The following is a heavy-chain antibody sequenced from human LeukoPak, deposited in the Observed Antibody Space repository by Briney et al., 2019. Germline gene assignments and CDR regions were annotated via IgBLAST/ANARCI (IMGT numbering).Heavy chain of an antibody. D-gene: IGHD1-26*01. CDR2: ISYSGNT. CDR1: GGSISNY. V-gene: IGHV4-59*08. CDR3: ARLGGSHSPHGY. Sequence: SETLSLTCTVSGGSISNYWSWVRQTPGKGLEWIGYISYSGNTNYNPSLKSPVTISLDTSKSQFSLNLTSVTAADTAVYYCARLGGSHSPHGYWGQGTLVTVSS. J-gene: IGHJ4*02.